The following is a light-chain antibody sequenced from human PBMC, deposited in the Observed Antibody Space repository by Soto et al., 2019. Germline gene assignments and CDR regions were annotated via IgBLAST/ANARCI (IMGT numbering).Light chain of an antibody. Sequence: IVMTQSPATLSVAPWEIATLSCRASESVSSKLAWYQQKPGQAPRLLMYDASTRATGFPARFSGSGSGTEFTLTLSSLQSEDFAVYYCQQYNDWPRTFGQGTKVDIK. V-gene: IGKV3-15*01. CDR3: QQYNDWPRT. CDR1: ESVSSK. CDR2: DAS. J-gene: IGKJ1*01.